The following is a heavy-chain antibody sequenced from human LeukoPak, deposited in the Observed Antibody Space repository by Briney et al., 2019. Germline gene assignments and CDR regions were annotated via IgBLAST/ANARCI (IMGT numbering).Heavy chain of an antibody. CDR2: SDYSGTT. V-gene: IGHV4-59*01. D-gene: IGHD3-16*02. CDR3: AGSRGGGLSLEVY. CDR1: GASISSYC. Sequence: PSETLSLTCSVSGASISSYCWTWIRQPPGKGLEWIGYSDYSGTTNYTPFHKHRATISVDTSKNQISLKLRSLTAADTAVYYCAGSRGGGLSLEVYWGQGSLVAVSS. J-gene: IGHJ4*02.